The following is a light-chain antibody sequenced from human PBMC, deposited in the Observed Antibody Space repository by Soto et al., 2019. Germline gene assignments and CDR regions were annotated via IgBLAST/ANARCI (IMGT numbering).Light chain of an antibody. J-gene: IGKJ4*01. CDR1: QGISSY. Sequence: DIQLIQSPSFLSASVGDRVTITCRASQGISSYLAWYQQKPGKAPKLLIYAASTLQSGVPSRFSGSGSGTEFTLTISSLQPEDFANYYCQQLNREKNFGGGTKVEIK. CDR2: AAS. V-gene: IGKV1-9*01. CDR3: QQLNREKN.